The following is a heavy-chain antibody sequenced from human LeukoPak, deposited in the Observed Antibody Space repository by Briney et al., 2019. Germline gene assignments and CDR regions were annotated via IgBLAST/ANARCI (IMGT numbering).Heavy chain of an antibody. CDR3: ARDSSSWYAYFDY. D-gene: IGHD6-13*01. CDR1: GGSISGYY. V-gene: IGHV4-4*07. J-gene: IGHJ4*02. CDR2: IYTSGST. Sequence: TSETLSLTCTVSGGSISGYYWSWIRQPAGKGLEWIGRIYTSGSTNYNPSLKSRVTMSVDTSKNQFSLKLSSVTAADTTVYYCARDSSSWYAYFDYWGQGTLVTVSS.